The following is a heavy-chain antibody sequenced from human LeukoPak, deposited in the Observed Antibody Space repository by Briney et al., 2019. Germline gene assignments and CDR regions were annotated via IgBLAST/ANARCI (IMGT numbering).Heavy chain of an antibody. D-gene: IGHD3-10*01. Sequence: SETLSLTCTVSGGSISSRNYYWGWIRQPPGKGLEWIGSIYYSGSTYYNPSPKSRVTISVDTSKNQFSLKLSFVTAAETAVYYCAGERIYYGLDVWGQGTTVTVSS. CDR2: IYYSGST. CDR1: GGSISSRNYY. J-gene: IGHJ6*02. V-gene: IGHV4-39*01. CDR3: AGERIYYGLDV.